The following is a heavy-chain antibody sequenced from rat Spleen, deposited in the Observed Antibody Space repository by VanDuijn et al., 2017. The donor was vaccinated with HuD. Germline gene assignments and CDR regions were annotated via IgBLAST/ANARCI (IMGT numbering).Heavy chain of an antibody. CDR2: INPDGGST. D-gene: IGHD1-11*01. J-gene: IGHJ2*01. CDR1: GFTFSSYW. CDR3: AKDRDGGFAFDY. V-gene: IGHV5-58*01. Sequence: EVQLVETGGDLVQPGRSLKLSCVASGFTFSSYWMYWIRQAPGRGLEWVSSINPDGGSTYCPDSVKGRFPISRDNAENTVYLQLNSLRSEDTATYYCAKDRDGGFAFDYWGQGVMVTVSS.